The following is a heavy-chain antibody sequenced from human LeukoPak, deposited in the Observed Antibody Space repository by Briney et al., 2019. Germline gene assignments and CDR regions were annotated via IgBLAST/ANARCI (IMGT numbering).Heavy chain of an antibody. V-gene: IGHV1-2*02. CDR1: GYTFTEYY. CDR3: ARIGYNHYFDY. J-gene: IGHJ4*02. Sequence: ASVKVSCKASGYTFTEYYLHWVRQAPGQGLEWIGWINPNSGGTNYAQTFQGRITMTRDTSITTVYLELSRLRSDDTAVYYCARIGYNHYFDYWGQGTLVTVSS. CDR2: INPNSGGT. D-gene: IGHD5-24*01.